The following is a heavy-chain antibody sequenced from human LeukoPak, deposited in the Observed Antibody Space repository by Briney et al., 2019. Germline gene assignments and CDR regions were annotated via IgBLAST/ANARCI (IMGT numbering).Heavy chain of an antibody. V-gene: IGHV4-30-4*01. D-gene: IGHD2-8*01. J-gene: IGHJ6*02. CDR3: ARVLYYGPGMDV. Sequence: SQTLSLTCTVSGGSISSGDYYWSWIRQPPGKGLEWIGYIYYSGSTYYNPSLKSRGTISVDTSKNQFSLKLSPVTAADTAVYYCARVLYYGPGMDVWGQGTTVTVSS. CDR2: IYYSGST. CDR1: GGSISSGDYY.